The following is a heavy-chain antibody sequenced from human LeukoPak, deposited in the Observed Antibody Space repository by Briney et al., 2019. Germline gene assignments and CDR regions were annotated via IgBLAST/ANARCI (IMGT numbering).Heavy chain of an antibody. CDR2: IKGDGSTA. CDR1: GFTFSTSP. CDR3: SSLGAPPPYRDY. Sequence: GGSLRLSCAASGFTFSTSPMHWVRQAPGKGLVRVSFIKGDGSTATLADSVKGRFTISRDNAKNTLYLQMNSLRAEDTAVYYCSSLGAPPPYRDYWGQGTLVTVSS. V-gene: IGHV3-74*01. J-gene: IGHJ4*02. D-gene: IGHD3-16*02.